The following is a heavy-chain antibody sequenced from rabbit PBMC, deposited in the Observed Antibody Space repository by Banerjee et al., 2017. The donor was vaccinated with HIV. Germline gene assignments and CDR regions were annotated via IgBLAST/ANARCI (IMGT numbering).Heavy chain of an antibody. CDR1: GFDFSSYV. CDR2: IDSVFGDT. D-gene: IGHD2-1*01. V-gene: IGHV1S47*01. CDR3: VRDQIQYSDTVYFGDL. J-gene: IGHJ4*01. Sequence: QEQLVESGGGLVQPGGSLKLSCKASGFDFSSYVMSWVRQAPGKGLEWIGYIDSVFGDTYYASWVNGRFSISRENTQNTLYLQLNSLTAADTATYFCVRDQIQYSDTVYFGDLWGPGTLVTVS.